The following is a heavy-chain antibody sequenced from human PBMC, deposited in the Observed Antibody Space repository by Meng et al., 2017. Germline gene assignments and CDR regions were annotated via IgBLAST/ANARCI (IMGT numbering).Heavy chain of an antibody. CDR1: GFTSSSYW. Sequence: GGFLRPSCAASGFTSSSYWMHWVRQAPGKGLVWVSRINSDGSSTSYADSAKGRFTISRDNAKITLYLQMNSLRAEDTAVYYCARDPRDFWSGYYISWFDPWGQGTLVTVSS. D-gene: IGHD3-3*01. CDR3: ARDPRDFWSGYYISWFDP. CDR2: INSDGSST. J-gene: IGHJ5*02. V-gene: IGHV3-74*01.